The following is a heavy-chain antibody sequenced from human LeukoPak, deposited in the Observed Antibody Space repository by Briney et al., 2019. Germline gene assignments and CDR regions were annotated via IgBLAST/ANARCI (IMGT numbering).Heavy chain of an antibody. J-gene: IGHJ6*02. CDR3: AKDPKAMAGNNHYGMDA. V-gene: IGHV3-30*18. CDR2: ISSDGSNK. D-gene: IGHD6-19*01. CDR1: GFSSSSYG. Sequence: GGSLRLSCAASGFSSSSYGMHWVRQAPGKGLEWVAVISSDGSNKYYADSVKGRFTISRDNSKNTLYLQMESLRAEDTAVYYCAKDPKAMAGNNHYGMDAWGQGTTVTVSS.